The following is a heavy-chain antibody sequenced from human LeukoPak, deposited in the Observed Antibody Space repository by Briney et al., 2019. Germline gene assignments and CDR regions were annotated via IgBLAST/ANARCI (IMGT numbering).Heavy chain of an antibody. D-gene: IGHD2-2*01. V-gene: IGHV3-11*01. CDR2: ISSSGSTI. CDR3: ARDSVVPAAIDWYFDL. Sequence: GSLSLSCAASGFTFSYYYMSWIRQAPGKGLEGVSYISSSGSTIYYADSVKGRFTISRDNAKNSLYLQMNSLRAEDTAVYYCARDSVVPAAIDWYFDLWGRGTLVTASS. J-gene: IGHJ2*01. CDR1: GFTFSYYY.